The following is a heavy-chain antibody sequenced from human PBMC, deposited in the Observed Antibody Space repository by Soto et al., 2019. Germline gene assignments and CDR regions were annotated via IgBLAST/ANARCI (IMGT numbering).Heavy chain of an antibody. J-gene: IGHJ6*02. CDR3: AGGDYYHSSGYYFYYYTMDV. V-gene: IGHV4-39*01. D-gene: IGHD3-22*01. CDR2: VYYGGST. Sequence: NPSETLTLTCTVSGGSISSSSYYWCWIRQPPGKGLEWIGNVYYGGSTYYNPSLKSRVTISVETSKSQFSLKLSSVTAADTAVYYCAGGDYYHSSGYYFYYYTMDVWGQGTTVT. CDR1: GGSISSSSYY.